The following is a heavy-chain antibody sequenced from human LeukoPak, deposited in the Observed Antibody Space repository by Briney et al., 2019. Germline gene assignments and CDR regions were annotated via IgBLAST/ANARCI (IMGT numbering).Heavy chain of an antibody. CDR2: MKYDGSEK. CDR1: GFTFSSYW. J-gene: IGHJ4*02. V-gene: IGHV3-7*01. Sequence: GGPLRLSCAASGFTFSSYWMSWVRQAPGKGLEWVANMKYDGSEKYYVDSVKGRFTISRENANNSLYLHMNSMRAEDTAVYYCARDIEAAGLFLDYWGQGTLVTASS. D-gene: IGHD6-13*01. CDR3: ARDIEAAGLFLDY.